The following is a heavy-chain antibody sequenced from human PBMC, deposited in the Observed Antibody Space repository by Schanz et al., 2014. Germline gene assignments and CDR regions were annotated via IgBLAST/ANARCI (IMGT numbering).Heavy chain of an antibody. V-gene: IGHV3-21*04. Sequence: VQLVDSGGGLVKPGGSLRLSCTASGFTFSSYALHWVRQAPGKGLEWVSYVSRSTPDIYYADSVKGRFTMSRDNAKNSLFLQMNSLRPEDTAVYYCTADLWFGAVWGVWWGQGTLVTVSS. CDR2: VSRSTPDI. CDR1: GFTFSSYA. CDR3: TADLWFGAVWGVW. D-gene: IGHD3-10*01. J-gene: IGHJ4*02.